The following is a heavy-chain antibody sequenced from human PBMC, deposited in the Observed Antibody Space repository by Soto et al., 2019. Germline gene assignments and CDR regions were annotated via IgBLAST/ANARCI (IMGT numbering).Heavy chain of an antibody. D-gene: IGHD6-19*01. J-gene: IGHJ6*02. CDR3: ARDYTEWLVKDDYYYGMDV. V-gene: IGHV1-69*13. CDR2: VIPIFGTA. Sequence: GASVKVSCKASGGTFSSYAISWVRQAPGQGLEWMGGVIPIFGTANYAQKFQGRVTITADESTSTAYMELSSLRSEDTAVYYCARDYTEWLVKDDYYYGMDVWGQGTTVTVSS. CDR1: GGTFSSYA.